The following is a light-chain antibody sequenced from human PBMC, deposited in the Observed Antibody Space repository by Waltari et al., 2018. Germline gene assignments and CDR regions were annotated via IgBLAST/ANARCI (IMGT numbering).Light chain of an antibody. V-gene: IGKV2-28*01. Sequence: DIVMTQSPLSLPVTLGEPASISCRSSQSLLYTNGYNYLAWYLQKPGQSPQILIEFVANRASGVPYRFSGSGSGTNFTLKISRVDAEDVGIYYCMQALQTPTFGGGTKVEI. CDR1: QSLLYTNGYNY. CDR3: MQALQTPT. CDR2: FVA. J-gene: IGKJ4*01.